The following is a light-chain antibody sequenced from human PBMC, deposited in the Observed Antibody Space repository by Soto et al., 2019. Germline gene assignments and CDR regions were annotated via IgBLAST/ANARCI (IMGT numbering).Light chain of an antibody. Sequence: EIVMTQSPATLSVSPGERASLSCRASQSVGSKLAWYQHKPGQAPRLLIYDASTRATGFPARSSGSGSGTEFTLTISSLQPEDFAVYYCQQYNNWPPFTFGPGNKVYIK. CDR2: DAS. CDR1: QSVGSK. CDR3: QQYNNWPPFT. J-gene: IGKJ3*01. V-gene: IGKV3-15*01.